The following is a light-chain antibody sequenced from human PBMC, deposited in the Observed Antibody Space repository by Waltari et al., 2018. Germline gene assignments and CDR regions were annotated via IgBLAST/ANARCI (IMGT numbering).Light chain of an antibody. CDR1: SGTFAANY. CDR2: KDN. Sequence: FVLSQPHSVSESPGKTVTISCTRSSGTFAANYVHWYQRRPGSVPTIMIYKDNERPSGVPDRFSGSADRYSGSASLTISGLRAEDDADYCCQSYDNTNYVVFGGWTKLTVL. V-gene: IGLV6-57*03. CDR3: QSYDNTNYVV. J-gene: IGLJ2*01.